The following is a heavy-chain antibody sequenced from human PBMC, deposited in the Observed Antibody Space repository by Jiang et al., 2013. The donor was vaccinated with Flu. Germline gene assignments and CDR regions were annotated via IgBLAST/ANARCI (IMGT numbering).Heavy chain of an antibody. Sequence: EWMGGFDPEDGETIYAQKFQGRVTMTEDTSTDTAYMELSSLRSEDTAVYYCATRSYCSGGSCYIPPVDFDYWGQGTLVTVSS. CDR3: ATRSYCSGGSCYIPPVDFDY. CDR2: FDPEDGET. J-gene: IGHJ4*02. V-gene: IGHV1-24*01. D-gene: IGHD2-15*01.